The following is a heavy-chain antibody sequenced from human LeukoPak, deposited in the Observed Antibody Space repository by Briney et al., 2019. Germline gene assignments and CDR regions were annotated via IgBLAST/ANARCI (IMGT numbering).Heavy chain of an antibody. CDR3: ARVPHYYDSSGYHRTAGY. CDR1: GGSFSGYY. J-gene: IGHJ4*02. Sequence: SETLSLTCAVYGGSFSGYYWSWIRQPPGKGLEWIGGINHSGSTNYNPSLKSRVTISVDTSKNQFSLKLSSVTAADTAVYYCARVPHYYDSSGYHRTAGYWGQGTLVTVSS. V-gene: IGHV4-34*01. CDR2: INHSGST. D-gene: IGHD3-22*01.